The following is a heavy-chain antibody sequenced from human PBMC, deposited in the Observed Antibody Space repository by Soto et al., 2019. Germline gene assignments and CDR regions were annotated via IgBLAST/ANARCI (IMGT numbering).Heavy chain of an antibody. D-gene: IGHD3-22*01. J-gene: IGHJ4*02. CDR2: IYSGGSR. CDR3: ARNNYDSGGGFDY. Sequence: EVHLVESGGGLIQPGGSLRLSCAASGFTVSSNYMSWVRQAPGKGLEWVSVIYSGGSRYYADSVKGRFTISRDNSKNTLYLQMNSLRAEDTAVYYCARNNYDSGGGFDYWGQGTLVTVSS. V-gene: IGHV3-53*01. CDR1: GFTVSSNY.